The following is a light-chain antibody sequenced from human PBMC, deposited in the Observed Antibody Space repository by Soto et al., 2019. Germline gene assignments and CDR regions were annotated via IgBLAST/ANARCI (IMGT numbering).Light chain of an antibody. V-gene: IGKV3-11*01. CDR3: QQRSNWPHIP. CDR2: DAS. J-gene: IGKJ5*01. CDR1: QSVSSY. Sequence: EIVLTHSPATLSLSPGETATLSCRACQSVSSYLAWYQQKPGQAPRLLIYDASNRATGIPARFSGSGSGTDFTLTIRSLEPEDFAVYYCQQRSNWPHIPFGQGTRLEI.